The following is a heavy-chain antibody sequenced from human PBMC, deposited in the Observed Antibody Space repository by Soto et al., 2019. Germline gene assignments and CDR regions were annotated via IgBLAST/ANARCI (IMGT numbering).Heavy chain of an antibody. CDR3: AKVNGDILTGHQYYDYAMDV. Sequence: EEQLLESGGGLVQPGGSLRLSCAASGFIFSTYALSWVRQAPGKGLEWVSTVSGGGGRTYYADSVKGRFTISRDNSKNTLNLQMSSLRVEDTAVYYCAKVNGDILTGHQYYDYAMDVWGQGTTVTVSS. CDR2: VSGGGGRT. D-gene: IGHD3-9*01. J-gene: IGHJ6*02. V-gene: IGHV3-23*01. CDR1: GFIFSTYA.